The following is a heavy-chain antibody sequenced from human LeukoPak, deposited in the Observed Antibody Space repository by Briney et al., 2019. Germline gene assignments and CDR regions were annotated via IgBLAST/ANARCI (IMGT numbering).Heavy chain of an antibody. CDR1: GFTFSSYG. J-gene: IGHJ4*02. Sequence: GASLRLSCAASGFTFSSYGMYWVRQAPGKGLEWVAVISFDGSNKYYADSVKGRFTISRDNSKNTLYLQMNSLRAEDTAVYYCSKDRQYHGSGSLFDYWGQGTLVTVSS. D-gene: IGHD3-10*01. CDR2: ISFDGSNK. V-gene: IGHV3-30*18. CDR3: SKDRQYHGSGSLFDY.